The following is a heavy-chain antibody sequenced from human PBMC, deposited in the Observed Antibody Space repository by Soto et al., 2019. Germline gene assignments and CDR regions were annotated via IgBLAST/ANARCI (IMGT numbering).Heavy chain of an antibody. V-gene: IGHV4-39*01. CDR1: GGSISSGSYY. CDR2: IYYSGST. J-gene: IGHJ5*02. Sequence: SETLSLTCTVSGGSISSGSYYWGWIRQPPGKGLEWIGSIYYSGSTYYNPSLKSRVTISVDTSKNQFSLKLSSVTAADTVVYYRARHVSSTLNWFDPWGQGILVTVSS. CDR3: ARHVSSTLNWFDP. D-gene: IGHD6-13*01.